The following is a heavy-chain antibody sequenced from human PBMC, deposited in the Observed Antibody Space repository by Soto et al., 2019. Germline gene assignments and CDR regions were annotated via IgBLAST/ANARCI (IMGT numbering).Heavy chain of an antibody. CDR2: ISGSGGST. Sequence: GESLKISCAASGFTFSSYAMSWVRQAPGKGLEWVSAISGSGGSTYYADSVKGRFTISRDNSKNTLYLQMNSLRAEDTAVYYCAKAGNLAGDPANFDYWGQGTLVTVSS. CDR1: GFTFSSYA. J-gene: IGHJ4*02. V-gene: IGHV3-23*01. CDR3: AKAGNLAGDPANFDY. D-gene: IGHD6-19*01.